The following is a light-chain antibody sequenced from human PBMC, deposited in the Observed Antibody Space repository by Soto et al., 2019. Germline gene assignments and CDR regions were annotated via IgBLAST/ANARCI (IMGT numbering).Light chain of an antibody. V-gene: IGKV1-39*01. Sequence: VXITCRTSQSVNKYISWYQQKPGKAPKPLIYAASSLQSGVPSRFSGSGSGTDFTLTISSLQPEDFATYYCQQSYSTPRTFGQGTKVDIK. J-gene: IGKJ1*01. CDR1: QSVNKY. CDR2: AAS. CDR3: QQSYSTPRT.